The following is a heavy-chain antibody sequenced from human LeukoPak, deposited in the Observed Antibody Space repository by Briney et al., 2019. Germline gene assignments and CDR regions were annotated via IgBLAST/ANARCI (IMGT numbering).Heavy chain of an antibody. CDR2: INHSGST. V-gene: IGHV4-34*01. Sequence: PSETLSLTCAVYGGSFSGYYWSWIRQPPGKGLEWIGEINHSGSTNYNPSLKSRVTISVDTSKDQFSLKLSSVTAADTAVYYCARGYCSGGSCYSGYYFDYWGQGTLVTVSS. CDR1: GGSFSGYY. CDR3: ARGYCSGGSCYSGYYFDY. J-gene: IGHJ4*02. D-gene: IGHD2-15*01.